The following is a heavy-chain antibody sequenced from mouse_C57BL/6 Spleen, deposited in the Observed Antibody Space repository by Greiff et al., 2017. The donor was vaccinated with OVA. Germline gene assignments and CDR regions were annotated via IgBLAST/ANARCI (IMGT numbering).Heavy chain of an antibody. CDR2: IHPNSGST. CDR1: GYTFTSYW. V-gene: IGHV1-64*01. J-gene: IGHJ2*01. Sequence: VQLQQPGAELVKPGASVKLSCKASGYTFTSYWMHWVKQRPGQGLEWIGMIHPNSGSTNYNEKFKSKATLTVDKSSSTAYMQLSSLTSEDSAVYYCARSPTTVVARDFDYWGQGTTLTVSS. CDR3: ARSPTTVVARDFDY. D-gene: IGHD1-1*01.